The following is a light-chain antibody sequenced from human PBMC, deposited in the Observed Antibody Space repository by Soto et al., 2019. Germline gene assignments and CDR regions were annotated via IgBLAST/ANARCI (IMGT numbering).Light chain of an antibody. CDR3: QQYLNRLT. CDR1: QDISNY. CDR2: DAS. Sequence: DIQMTQSPSSLSASVGDRVTITCQASQDISNYLNWYQQKPGKAPKLLIYDASNLATGVPSRFSGSKSETDFTFTISGLQPEDIATYYCQQYLNRLTFGPGTKVDIK. V-gene: IGKV1-33*01. J-gene: IGKJ3*01.